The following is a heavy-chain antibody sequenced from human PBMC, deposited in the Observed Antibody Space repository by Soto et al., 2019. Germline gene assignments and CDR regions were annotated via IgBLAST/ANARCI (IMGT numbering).Heavy chain of an antibody. CDR1: GYTFISNG. CDR3: ARNVLRYFDWLD. D-gene: IGHD3-9*01. Sequence: ASVKVSCKASGYTFISNGISWVRQAPGQGLEWMGWISAYSGNTNYAQKLQGRVTMTTDTSTSTAYMELRSLRSDDTAVYDCARNVLRYFDWLDWGKGTLVTVAS. CDR2: ISAYSGNT. J-gene: IGHJ4*02. V-gene: IGHV1-18*01.